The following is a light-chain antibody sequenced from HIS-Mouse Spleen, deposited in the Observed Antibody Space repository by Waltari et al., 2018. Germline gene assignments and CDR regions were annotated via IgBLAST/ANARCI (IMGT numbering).Light chain of an antibody. CDR3: YSTDSSGNHRV. V-gene: IGLV3-10*01. Sequence: SYVLTQPPSVSVSPGQTARITCSGDALPKKYAYWYQQKSGQAPVLVIYGDSKRPSGIRGGFSGSSSGTMATLTISGAQVEDEADYYCYSTDSSGNHRVFGGGTKLTVL. CDR2: GDS. J-gene: IGLJ2*01. CDR1: ALPKKY.